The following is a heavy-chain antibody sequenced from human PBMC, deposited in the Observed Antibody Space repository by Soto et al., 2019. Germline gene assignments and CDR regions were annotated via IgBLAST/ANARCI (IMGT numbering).Heavy chain of an antibody. Sequence: GGSLRLSCAASGFTFSSYAMSWVGRAPGKGLEWVSAISDSGGSTYYADSVKGRFTISRDNSKNTLYLQMNSLRAEDTAVYYCAKDSSSWYYYNLGPLDYWGQGTPVTVSS. CDR1: GFTFSSYA. J-gene: IGHJ4*02. CDR2: ISDSGGST. CDR3: AKDSSSWYYYNLGPLDY. V-gene: IGHV3-23*01. D-gene: IGHD6-13*01.